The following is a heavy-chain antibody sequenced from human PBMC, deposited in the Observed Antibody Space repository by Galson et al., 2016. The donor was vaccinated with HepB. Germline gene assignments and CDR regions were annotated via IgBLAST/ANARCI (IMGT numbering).Heavy chain of an antibody. CDR1: GFTFSSYA. Sequence: SLRLSCAASGFTFSSYAMSWVRQAPGKGLEWVSAISNTGGSTYYADSVKGRFTISRDNSKNPLYLQMNSLRAEDTALYYCAKDTGYGFWSGYYQIFDSGGQVTLVTVSS. V-gene: IGHV3-23*01. CDR3: AKDTGYGFWSGYYQIFDS. D-gene: IGHD3-3*01. CDR2: ISNTGGST. J-gene: IGHJ4*02.